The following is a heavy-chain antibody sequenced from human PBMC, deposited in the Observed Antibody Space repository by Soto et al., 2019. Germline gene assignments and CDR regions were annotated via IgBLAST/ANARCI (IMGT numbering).Heavy chain of an antibody. CDR1: GDSISSGGYS. CDR2: IYHSGST. CDR3: ARENMKGYYDSSGYLDY. V-gene: IGHV4-30-2*01. J-gene: IGHJ4*02. Sequence: SETLSLTCAVSGDSISSGGYSWSWIRQPPGKGLEWIGYIYHSGSTYYNPSLKSRVTISVDRSKNQFSLKLSSVTAADTAVYYCARENMKGYYDSSGYLDYWGQGTLVTVSS. D-gene: IGHD3-22*01.